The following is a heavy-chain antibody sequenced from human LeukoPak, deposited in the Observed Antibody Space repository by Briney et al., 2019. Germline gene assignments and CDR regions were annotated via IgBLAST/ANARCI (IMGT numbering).Heavy chain of an antibody. V-gene: IGHV4-4*02. D-gene: IGHD1-7*01. Sequence: SETLSLTCAVSGGSLSSNIWWTWVRQPPGKGLEWIGEIFHSGNTNYTPSLKSRVTISVDKSKNQFSLKLSSVTAADTAVYYCARRTTFPVVGMDVWGQGTTVTVSS. CDR1: GGSLSSNIW. CDR3: ARRTTFPVVGMDV. CDR2: IFHSGNT. J-gene: IGHJ6*02.